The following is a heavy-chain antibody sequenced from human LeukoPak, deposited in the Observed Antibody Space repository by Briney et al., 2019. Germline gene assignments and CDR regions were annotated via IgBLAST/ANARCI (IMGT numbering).Heavy chain of an antibody. CDR2: IIPIFGTA. D-gene: IGHD7-27*01. V-gene: IGHV1-69*06. CDR1: GGTFSSYA. CDR3: AREMLGILNY. J-gene: IGHJ4*02. Sequence: GASVKVSCKASGGTFSSYAISWVRQAPGQGLEWMGGIIPIFGTANYAQKLQGRVTITADKSTSTAYMELSSLRSEDTAVYYCAREMLGILNYWGQGTLVTVSS.